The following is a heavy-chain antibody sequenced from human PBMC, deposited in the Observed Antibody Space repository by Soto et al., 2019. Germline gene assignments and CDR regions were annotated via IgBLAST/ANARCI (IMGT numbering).Heavy chain of an antibody. V-gene: IGHV4-59*02. D-gene: IGHD1-20*01. CDR3: ARRRVWYIHGALDS. CDR2: IYYSGST. Sequence: QVQLQESGPGLLKPSETLSLTCTVSGGSVSSYYWSWIRQPPGKGLEWIAYIYYSGSTSYNPSLKSRVTISIATSKNQFSLDLSSVTAADTAMYYCARRRVWYIHGALDSGGQGTMVTVSS. CDR1: GGSVSSYY. J-gene: IGHJ3*01.